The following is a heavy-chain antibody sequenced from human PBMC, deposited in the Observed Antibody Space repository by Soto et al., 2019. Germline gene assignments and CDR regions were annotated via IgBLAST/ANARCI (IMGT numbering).Heavy chain of an antibody. CDR2: IYYSGST. CDR3: AAEVGFGPLFDY. J-gene: IGHJ4*02. CDR1: CDSISSGGYY. D-gene: IGHD3-3*01. Sequence: SETLSLTCTVSCDSISSGGYYWSWIRQHPGKGLEWIGYIYYSGSTYYNPSLKSRVTISVDTSKNQFSLKLSSVTAADTAVYYCAAEVGFGPLFDYWGQGTLVTVSS. V-gene: IGHV4-31*03.